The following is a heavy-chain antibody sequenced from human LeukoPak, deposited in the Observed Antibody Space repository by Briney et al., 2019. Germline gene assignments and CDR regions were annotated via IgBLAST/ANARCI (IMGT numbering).Heavy chain of an antibody. CDR2: IYSSGST. Sequence: SRTLSLTCTVSGGSISSGSYYWSWIRQPAGKGLEWIGRIYSSGSTNYNPSLKSRVTISVDTSKNQFSLKLSSVTAADTAVYYCARDRRRNYYYAGRENWFDPWGQGTLVTVSS. V-gene: IGHV4-61*02. D-gene: IGHD3-10*01. CDR3: ARDRRRNYYYAGRENWFDP. J-gene: IGHJ5*02. CDR1: GGSISSGSYY.